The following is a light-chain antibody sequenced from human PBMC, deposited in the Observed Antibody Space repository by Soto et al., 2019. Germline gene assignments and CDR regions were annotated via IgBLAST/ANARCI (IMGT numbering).Light chain of an antibody. CDR1: SSDVCGYNY. V-gene: IGLV2-14*01. CDR3: SSYRSRRTPYE. J-gene: IGLJ1*01. CDR2: EVS. Sequence: HSLLTQPASVSGSPGQSSTISCTGTSSDVCGYNYVSWYQQHPGKAPKLMIYEVSNRPSGVSNRFSGSKSGNTASLTISGLQAEDEADYYCSSYRSRRTPYELGTGPKV.